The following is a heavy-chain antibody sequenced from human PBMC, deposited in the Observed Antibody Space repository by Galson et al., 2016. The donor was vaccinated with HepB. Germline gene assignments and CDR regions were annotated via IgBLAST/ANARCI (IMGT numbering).Heavy chain of an antibody. Sequence: SLRLSCAASGFTFSDSWMGWVRQAPGKGLEWVGRTKSKTDGGTTAYAAPVKGRFSISRDDSRNTLYLQMNSLKTEDAALYYCTTDGWQWGQGTLVTVSS. CDR3: TTDGWQ. V-gene: IGHV3-15*01. CDR1: GFTFSDSW. J-gene: IGHJ4*02. D-gene: IGHD2-15*01. CDR2: TKSKTDGGTT.